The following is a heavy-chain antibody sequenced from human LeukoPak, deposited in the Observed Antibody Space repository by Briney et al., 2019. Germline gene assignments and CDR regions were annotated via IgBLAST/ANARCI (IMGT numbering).Heavy chain of an antibody. CDR1: GFTLSSYS. J-gene: IGHJ5*02. Sequence: GGSLRLSCAASGFTLSSYSMNWVRQAPGKGLEWVSSISSSSSYTYYADSMKGRFTISRDNGKNSLYLQMNSLRAEDTAVYFCARGSSNVAARNNWFDPWGQGTLVTVSS. D-gene: IGHD6-6*01. V-gene: IGHV3-21*01. CDR3: ARGSSNVAARNNWFDP. CDR2: ISSSSSYT.